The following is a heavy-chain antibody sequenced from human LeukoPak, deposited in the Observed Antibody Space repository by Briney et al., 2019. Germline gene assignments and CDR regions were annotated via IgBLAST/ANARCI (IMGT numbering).Heavy chain of an antibody. D-gene: IGHD4-17*01. CDR3: ARDGSSYGDYVPLDY. CDR2: IYYSGST. CDR1: DDSISDYY. V-gene: IGHV4-59*01. J-gene: IGHJ4*02. Sequence: SETLSLTCTVSDDSISDYYRGWIRQPPGKGLEWIGYIYYSGSTNYNPSLKSRVTISVDTSKNQFSLKLSSVTAADTAVYYCARDGSSYGDYVPLDYWGQGTLVTVSS.